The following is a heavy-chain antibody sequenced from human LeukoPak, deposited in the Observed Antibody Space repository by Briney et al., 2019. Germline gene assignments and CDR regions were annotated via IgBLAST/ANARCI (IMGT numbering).Heavy chain of an antibody. V-gene: IGHV4-38-2*01. J-gene: IGHJ4*02. CDR2: IYHSGST. D-gene: IGHD6-19*01. Sequence: PSETLSLTCAVSGYSISSGYYWGWIRQPPGKGLEWIGSIYHSGSTYYNPSLKSRVTISVDTSKNQFSLKLSPVTAADTAVYYCARLIGGWCSDYWGQGTLVTVSS. CDR3: ARLIGGWCSDY. CDR1: GYSISSGYY.